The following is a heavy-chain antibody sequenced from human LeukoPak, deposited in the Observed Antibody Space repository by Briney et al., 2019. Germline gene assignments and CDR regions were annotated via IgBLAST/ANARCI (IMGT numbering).Heavy chain of an antibody. Sequence: GGSLRLSCEASGFLFRNYEMKWVRQAPGKGLEWISFISGSGSSIFYADSVKGRFTISRDNAKDSLYLQMNSLRAEDTAVYYCARVPAYYYDSSGYPIINAFDIWGQGTMVTVSS. CDR2: ISGSGSSI. CDR3: ARVPAYYYDSSGYPIINAFDI. D-gene: IGHD3-22*01. V-gene: IGHV3-48*03. J-gene: IGHJ3*02. CDR1: GFLFRNYE.